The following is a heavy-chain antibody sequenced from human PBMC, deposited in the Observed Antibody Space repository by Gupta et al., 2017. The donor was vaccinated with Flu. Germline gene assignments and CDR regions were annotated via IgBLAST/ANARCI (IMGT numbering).Heavy chain of an antibody. D-gene: IGHD5-18*01. CDR1: GGPISSDYYY. J-gene: IGHJ4*02. V-gene: IGHV4-39*01. CDR2: FNHSGAT. CDR3: ARLRGYSYGYADY. Sequence: QLQLQESGPGLVKPSETLSLTCTVSGGPISSDYYYWGWIRQPPGQGLGWIASFNHSGATHYNPSLKSRFTISGDTSKTQFSLKLSSVTAADTAVYYCARLRGYSYGYADYWGQGTLVTVSS.